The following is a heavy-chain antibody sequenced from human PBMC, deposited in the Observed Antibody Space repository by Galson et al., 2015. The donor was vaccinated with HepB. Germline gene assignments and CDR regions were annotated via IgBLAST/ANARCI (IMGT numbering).Heavy chain of an antibody. D-gene: IGHD3-3*01. J-gene: IGHJ4*02. CDR2: IGGRGVST. Sequence: SLRLSCAASGFAFSSYAMSWVRQAPGKGLEWVSGIGGRGVSTYYADSVKGRFTISRDNSKNTLYLQMNSLRAEDTAVYYCAKGDGSYTTLGAIFGVVTHTCYFDSWGQGTLVGVSS. V-gene: IGHV3-23*01. CDR3: AKGDGSYTTLGAIFGVVTHTCYFDS. CDR1: GFAFSSYA.